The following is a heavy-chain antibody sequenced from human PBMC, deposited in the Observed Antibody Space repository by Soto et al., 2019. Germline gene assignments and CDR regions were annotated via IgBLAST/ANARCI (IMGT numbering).Heavy chain of an antibody. Sequence: GGSLRLSCAVSGFTFSNFAMSWVRQAPGKGLEWVSAISGSGTSTYDADSVKGRFSISRDNSKNTLYLQMNSLRAEDTAVYYCAKDRKSGSGWYWDYWGQGTLVTVSS. CDR3: AKDRKSGSGWYWDY. J-gene: IGHJ4*02. CDR1: GFTFSNFA. CDR2: ISGSGTST. D-gene: IGHD6-19*01. V-gene: IGHV3-23*01.